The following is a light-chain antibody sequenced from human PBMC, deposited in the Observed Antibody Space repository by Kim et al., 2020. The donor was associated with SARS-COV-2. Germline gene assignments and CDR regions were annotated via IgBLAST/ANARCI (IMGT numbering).Light chain of an antibody. Sequence: PGVTARITGGGYNLGSKILLWYQQEPSPAPVLVILYYSDRPSGIPGRFSGSNSGNTATLAISRVEAGDDADYYCQVWYSSSDHWLFGGGTQLTVL. V-gene: IGLV3-21*04. J-gene: IGLJ3*02. CDR1: NLGSKI. CDR3: QVWYSSSDHWL. CDR2: YYS.